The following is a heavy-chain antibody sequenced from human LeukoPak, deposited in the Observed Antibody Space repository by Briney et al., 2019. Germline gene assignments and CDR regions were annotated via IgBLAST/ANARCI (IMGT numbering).Heavy chain of an antibody. V-gene: IGHV4-39*01. D-gene: IGHD5-18*01. Sequence: SETLSLTCTVSGGSISSIGYYWGCIRQPPEKGLEGIGSMYYSGATYYNPSLKSRVTISVDTSKNQFSLKLSSVSAADTAVYYCARHRGNSYGPIDYWGQGTLVTASS. CDR2: MYYSGAT. CDR3: ARHRGNSYGPIDY. J-gene: IGHJ4*02. CDR1: GGSISSIGYY.